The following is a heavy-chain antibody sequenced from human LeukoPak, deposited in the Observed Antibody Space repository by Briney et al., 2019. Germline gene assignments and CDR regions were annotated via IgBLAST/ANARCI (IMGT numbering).Heavy chain of an antibody. D-gene: IGHD2-2*01. J-gene: IGHJ4*02. Sequence: KPSETLSLTCAVYGGSFSGYYWSWIRQPPGKGLEWIGEINHSGSTNYNPSLKSRVTISVDTSKNQFSLKLSSVTAADTAVYYCARTYCSSTSCFFDYWGQGTLVTVSS. CDR1: GGSFSGYY. CDR3: ARTYCSSTSCFFDY. V-gene: IGHV4-34*01. CDR2: INHSGST.